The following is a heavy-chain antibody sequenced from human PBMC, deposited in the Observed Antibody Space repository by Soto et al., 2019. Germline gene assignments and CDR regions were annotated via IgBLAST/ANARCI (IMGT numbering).Heavy chain of an antibody. CDR2: INHSGST. V-gene: IGHV4-34*01. Sequence: TSETLSVTCAVYGGYFSGYYWSWIRQPTGKGLEWIGEINHSGSTNYNPSLKSRVTISVDTSKNQFSLKLSSVTAADTAVYYCARHGAVVYAMGSDFPWFDPWGQGTLVTVSS. CDR3: ARHGAVVYAMGSDFPWFDP. D-gene: IGHD2-8*02. J-gene: IGHJ5*02. CDR1: GGYFSGYY.